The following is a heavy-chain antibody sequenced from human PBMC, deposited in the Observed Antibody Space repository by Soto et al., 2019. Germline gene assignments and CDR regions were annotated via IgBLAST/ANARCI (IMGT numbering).Heavy chain of an antibody. D-gene: IGHD1-20*01. CDR1: GFTFRGDA. Sequence: PGGSLRLSCVASGFTFRGDAMSWVRQAPGKGLEWVSSISGSGQMTHNADSVKGRFTISRDNSKNTLYLQMKSLRAEDTAVYYCARSEMTYNWNDWGQGTLVTVS. V-gene: IGHV3-23*01. J-gene: IGHJ4*02. CDR3: ARSEMTYNWND. CDR2: ISGSGQMT.